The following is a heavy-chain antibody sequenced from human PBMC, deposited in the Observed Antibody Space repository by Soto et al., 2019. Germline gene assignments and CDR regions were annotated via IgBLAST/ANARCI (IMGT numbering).Heavy chain of an antibody. CDR3: ARDSISEFDY. Sequence: PSETLSLTCTVSGGSISSYYWSWIRQPPGKGLEWIGYIYYSGSTHYNPSLKSRVTISVDTSKNQFSLKLSSVTAADTAVYYCARDSISEFDYWGQGTLVTVSS. CDR1: GGSISSYY. D-gene: IGHD2-2*01. J-gene: IGHJ4*02. V-gene: IGHV4-59*01. CDR2: IYYSGST.